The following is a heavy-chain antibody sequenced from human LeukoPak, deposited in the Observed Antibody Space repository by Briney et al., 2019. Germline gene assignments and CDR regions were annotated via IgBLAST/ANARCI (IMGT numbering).Heavy chain of an antibody. CDR1: DGPNNSDD. J-gene: IGHJ4*02. D-gene: IGHD5-18*01. Sequence: PSETLALTCTVTDGPNNSDDLSWIQQPPGKGLAWIGYIYYSGCTNYNPSLKCRVTISVDTSKNQFSLKLSSVTAADTAVYYCARHTDTAMAGLDYWGQGTLVTVSS. V-gene: IGHV4-59*08. CDR3: ARHTDTAMAGLDY. CDR2: IYYSGCT.